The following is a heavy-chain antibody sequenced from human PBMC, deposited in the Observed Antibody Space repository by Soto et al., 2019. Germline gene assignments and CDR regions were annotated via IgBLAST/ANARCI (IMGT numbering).Heavy chain of an antibody. CDR2: ISSSSSYI. D-gene: IGHD5-12*01. CDR1: GFTFSSYS. V-gene: IGHV3-21*01. J-gene: IGHJ3*02. CDR3: ASRRDGYKMDALDAFDI. Sequence: PGGSLRLSCAASGFTFSSYSMNWVRQAPGKGLEWVSSISSSSSYIYYADSVKGRFTISRDNAKNSLYPQMNSLRAEDTAVYYCASRRDGYKMDALDAFDIWGQGTMVTVSS.